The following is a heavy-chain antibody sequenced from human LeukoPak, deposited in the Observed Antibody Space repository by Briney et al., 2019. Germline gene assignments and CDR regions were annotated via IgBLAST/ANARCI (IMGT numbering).Heavy chain of an antibody. Sequence: GGSLRLSCAASGFPFHNYWMTWVRQAPGKGLEWVANIDQDETEKYYVDSVKGRFTISRDNAEKSLFLRMTSLRVEDMAIYYCGRGLYGSGRRSLMAHWGPGTLVTVYS. J-gene: IGHJ4*02. V-gene: IGHV3-7*01. CDR1: GFPFHNYW. CDR2: IDQDETEK. CDR3: GRGLYGSGRRSLMAH. D-gene: IGHD3-10*01.